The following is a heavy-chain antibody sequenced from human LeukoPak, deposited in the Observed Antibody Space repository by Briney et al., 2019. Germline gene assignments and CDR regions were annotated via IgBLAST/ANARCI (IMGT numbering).Heavy chain of an antibody. V-gene: IGHV3-7*03. D-gene: IGHD3-16*01. CDR1: GFTFSRHW. CDR2: INPDGGDK. Sequence: GGSLRLSCVASGFTFSRHWMTWVRQAPGKGLEWLANINPDGGDKFYLDSVKGRFTMSRDNDWNTLYLQMDSLRADDTAVYYCARLKGNTSVFDYWGQGTLVTVSS. CDR3: ARLKGNTSVFDY. J-gene: IGHJ4*02.